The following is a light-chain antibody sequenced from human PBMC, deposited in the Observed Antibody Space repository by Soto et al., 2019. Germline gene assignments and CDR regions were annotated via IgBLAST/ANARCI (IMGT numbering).Light chain of an antibody. CDR1: QSVNSGY. V-gene: IGKV3-20*01. Sequence: EILLTQSPGTLSLSPGERATLSCRASQSVNSGYLAWYQHTPGQAPRLLIYDTSTRATGIPGRFSGSGSGTDFTLTISRLEPEDFAVFYCQQYGSSPRTFGQGTKVDIK. J-gene: IGKJ1*01. CDR3: QQYGSSPRT. CDR2: DTS.